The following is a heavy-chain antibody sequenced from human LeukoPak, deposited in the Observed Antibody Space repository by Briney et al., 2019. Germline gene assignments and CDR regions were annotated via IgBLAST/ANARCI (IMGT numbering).Heavy chain of an antibody. Sequence: PGGSLRLSCAASGFTFSSYWMNWVRQAPGKGLEWVANIKQDGSEKYYVDSVKGRFTISRDNAKNSLYLQMNSLRAEDTAVYYCARMTYLWGCSSTSCLTPFDYWGQGTLVTVSS. CDR1: GFTFSSYW. D-gene: IGHD2-2*01. J-gene: IGHJ4*02. CDR2: IKQDGSEK. V-gene: IGHV3-7*01. CDR3: ARMTYLWGCSSTSCLTPFDY.